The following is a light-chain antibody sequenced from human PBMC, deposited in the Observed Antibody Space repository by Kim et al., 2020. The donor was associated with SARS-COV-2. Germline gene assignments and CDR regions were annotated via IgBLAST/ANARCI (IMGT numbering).Light chain of an antibody. CDR3: QQRSNGGT. CDR1: QSVSSY. J-gene: IGKJ1*01. V-gene: IGKV3-11*01. CDR2: DAS. Sequence: SLSPGERAAPSCRASQSVSSYLACYQQQPGQAPRLLIYDASNRATGITARFSGGGSGTDFTLTISSLEPEDFAVYYCQQRSNGGTFGQGTKVDIK.